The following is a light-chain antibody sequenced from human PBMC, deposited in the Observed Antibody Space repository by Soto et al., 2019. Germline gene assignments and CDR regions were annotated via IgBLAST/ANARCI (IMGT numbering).Light chain of an antibody. J-gene: IGKJ3*01. V-gene: IGKV4-1*01. CDR3: QQYYSSPFT. CDR2: WAS. CDR1: QSVLYSSKNKNY. Sequence: DIVMTQSPDSLAVSLGERATINCKSSQSVLYSSKNKNYLAWYQQKPGQVPKRLIYWASTRESGVPDRFSGSGSGTDFTLTISSLQAEDVAVYYCQQYYSSPFTFGPGTKVDIK.